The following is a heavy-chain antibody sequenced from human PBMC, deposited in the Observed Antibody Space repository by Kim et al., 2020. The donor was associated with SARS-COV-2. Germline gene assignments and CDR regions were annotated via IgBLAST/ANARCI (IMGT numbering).Heavy chain of an antibody. CDR3: ARDSEPYCSSTSCYYYYY. CDR2: IYSGGST. CDR1: GFTVSSNY. Sequence: GGSLRLSCAVSGFTVSSNYMSWVRQAPGKGLEWVSVIYSGGSTYYADSVKGRFTISRDNSKNTLYLQMNSLRAEDTAVYYCARDSEPYCSSTSCYYYYY. V-gene: IGHV3-66*01. J-gene: IGHJ6*03. D-gene: IGHD2-2*01.